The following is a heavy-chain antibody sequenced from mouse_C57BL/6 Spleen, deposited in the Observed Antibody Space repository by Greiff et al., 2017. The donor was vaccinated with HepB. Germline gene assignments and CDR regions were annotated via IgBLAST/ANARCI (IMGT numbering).Heavy chain of an antibody. D-gene: IGHD1-1*01. V-gene: IGHV5-4*01. CDR2: ISDGGSYT. Sequence: EVQVVESGGGLVKPGGSLKLSCAASGFTFSSYAMSWVRQTPEKRLEWVATISDGGSYTYYPDNVKGRFTISRDNAKNNLYLQMSHLKSEDTAMYYCARGLSTVVVYYYAMDYWGQGTSVTVSS. J-gene: IGHJ4*01. CDR3: ARGLSTVVVYYYAMDY. CDR1: GFTFSSYA.